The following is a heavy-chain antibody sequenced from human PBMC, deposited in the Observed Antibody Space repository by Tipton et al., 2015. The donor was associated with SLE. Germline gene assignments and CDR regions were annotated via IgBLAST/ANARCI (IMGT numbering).Heavy chain of an antibody. D-gene: IGHD3-22*01. V-gene: IGHV3-30-3*01. CDR3: AGSGYDNWFDP. Sequence: RSLRLSCAASGFTFSSYAMHWVRQAPGKGLEWVAVISYDGSNKYYADSVKGRFTISRDNSKNTLYLQMNSLRAEDTAVYYCAGSGYDNWFDPWGQGTLVTVSS. CDR1: GFTFSSYA. J-gene: IGHJ5*02. CDR2: ISYDGSNK.